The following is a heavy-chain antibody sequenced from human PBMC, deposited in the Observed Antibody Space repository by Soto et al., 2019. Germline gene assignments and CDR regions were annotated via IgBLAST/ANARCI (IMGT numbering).Heavy chain of an antibody. J-gene: IGHJ3*02. CDR2: ISYDGTNK. CDR3: ARASYYDSSGFPRDAFDI. Sequence: QVQLVESGGGVVQPGRSLGLSCAASGFTFSRSAMHWVRQAPGKGLEWVAVISYDGTNKNSADSVTGRFTISRDNXKXTXXLQMNSLRAEDTAVYYCARASYYDSSGFPRDAFDIWGQGTMVTVSS. CDR1: GFTFSRSA. D-gene: IGHD3-22*01. V-gene: IGHV3-30-3*01.